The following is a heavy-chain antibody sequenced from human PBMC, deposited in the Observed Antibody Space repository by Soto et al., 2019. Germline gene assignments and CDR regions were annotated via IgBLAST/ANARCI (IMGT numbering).Heavy chain of an antibody. V-gene: IGHV6-1*01. CDR3: AGVASFRGMDV. Sequence: LPTLTLTRSVSGNSSSNNSAACILIKKSPSRGLEWLGRTYYRSKWYNDYAVSVKSRITINPDTSKNQFSLHLDSVIPEDTAVYYCAGVASFRGMDVWGQGTPVTVSS. J-gene: IGHJ6*02. CDR2: TYYRSKWYN. CDR1: GNSSSNNSAA. D-gene: IGHD2-21*01.